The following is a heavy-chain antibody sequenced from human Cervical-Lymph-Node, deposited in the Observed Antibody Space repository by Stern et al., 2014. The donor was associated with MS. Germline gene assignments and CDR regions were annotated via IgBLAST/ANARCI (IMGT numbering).Heavy chain of an antibody. V-gene: IGHV1-69*01. J-gene: IGHJ6*02. CDR2: IIPMFGTA. CDR1: GGTLSDYG. D-gene: IGHD4-17*01. Sequence: QEQLVQSGAEVKKPGASVKVSCKASGGTLSDYGISWVRQAPGQGLEWMGGIIPMFGTANYAQKFQGRGQITADASTNTAYMDLSSLTSEDTAVYYCARDGDSSMLGLDVWGQGTTVTVSS. CDR3: ARDGDSSMLGLDV.